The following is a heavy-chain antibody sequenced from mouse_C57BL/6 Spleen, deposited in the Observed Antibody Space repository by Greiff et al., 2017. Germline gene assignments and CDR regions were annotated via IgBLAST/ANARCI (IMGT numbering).Heavy chain of an antibody. CDR3: ARSGITTDYYAMDY. CDR1: GYTFTSYG. V-gene: IGHV1-81*01. CDR2: IYPRSGNT. J-gene: IGHJ4*01. D-gene: IGHD2-4*01. Sequence: VQLQQSGAELARPGASVKLSCKASGYTFTSYGISWVKQRTGQGLEWIGEIYPRSGNTYYNEKFKGKATLTADKSSSTAYMELRSLTSEDSAVYFCARSGITTDYYAMDYWGQGTSVTVSS.